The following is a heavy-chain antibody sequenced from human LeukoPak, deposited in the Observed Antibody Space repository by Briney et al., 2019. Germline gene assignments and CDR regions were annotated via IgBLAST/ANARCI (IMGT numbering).Heavy chain of an antibody. V-gene: IGHV3-66*02. CDR1: GFTVSGNF. J-gene: IGHJ4*02. Sequence: GGSLRLSCAASGFTVSGNFMTWVRQAPGKGLEWVSVIYSGGTTYYADSVKGRFTISRDNSKNTLYLQMNSLRAEDTAVYYCAKDLARHSSGHDYWGQGTLVTVSS. D-gene: IGHD6-19*01. CDR2: IYSGGTT. CDR3: AKDLARHSSGHDY.